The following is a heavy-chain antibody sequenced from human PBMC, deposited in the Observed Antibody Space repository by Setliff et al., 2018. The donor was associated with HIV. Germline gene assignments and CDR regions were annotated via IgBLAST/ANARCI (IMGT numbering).Heavy chain of an antibody. D-gene: IGHD6-19*01. CDR3: ARARSDWYNVRPYYFDL. V-gene: IGHV4-30-4*01. CDR1: GASFVGDNH. Sequence: SETLSLTCAISGASFVGDNHWSWIRQTPERGLEWIAYFMYTDIHYVNYLNYRNPSLASRLSISVDKSKNQFSLTLSSVTAADTAVYYCARARSDWYNVRPYYFDLWGQGTPVTVSS. J-gene: IGHJ4*02. CDR2: FMYTDIHYVNYLN.